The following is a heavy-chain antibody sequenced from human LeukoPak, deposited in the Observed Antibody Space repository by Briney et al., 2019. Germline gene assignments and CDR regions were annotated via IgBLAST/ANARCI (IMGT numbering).Heavy chain of an antibody. CDR1: GYTFTGYY. J-gene: IGHJ6*02. D-gene: IGHD4-17*01. CDR3: ARPTTATLGGMDV. V-gene: IGHV1-2*02. Sequence: ASVKVSCKASGYTFTGYYMHWVRQAPGQGLEWMGWINPNSGGTNYAQKLQGRVTMTRDTSISTAYMELSRLRSDDTAVYYCARPTTATLGGMDVWGQGTTVTVSS. CDR2: INPNSGGT.